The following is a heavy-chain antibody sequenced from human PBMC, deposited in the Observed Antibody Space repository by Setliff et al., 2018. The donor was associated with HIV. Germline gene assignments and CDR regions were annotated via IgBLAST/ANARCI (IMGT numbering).Heavy chain of an antibody. D-gene: IGHD4-17*01. Sequence: ASVKVSCKAPGDTFTTYFMHWVRQAPGQGLEWMEIINSGTGNTIYSQKFQGRVTFSRDTSASTAYLELSSLRSEDTAVYYCANSVTDASYWYFIHWGRGSPVTVSS. J-gene: IGHJ2*01. V-gene: IGHV1-3*01. CDR1: GDTFTTYF. CDR3: ANSVTDASYWYFIH. CDR2: INSGTGNT.